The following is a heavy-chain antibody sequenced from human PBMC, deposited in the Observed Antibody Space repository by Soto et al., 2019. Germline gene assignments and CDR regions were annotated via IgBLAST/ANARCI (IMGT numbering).Heavy chain of an antibody. Sequence: GESRKISCKGSGYSFTSYWISWVRQMPGKGLEWMGRIDPSDSYTNYSPSFQGHVTISADKSISTAYLQWSSLKASDTAMYYCARRSSSGWGYYYGMDVWGQGTTVTVSS. D-gene: IGHD6-6*01. CDR2: IDPSDSYT. J-gene: IGHJ6*02. V-gene: IGHV5-10-1*01. CDR3: ARRSSSGWGYYYGMDV. CDR1: GYSFTSYW.